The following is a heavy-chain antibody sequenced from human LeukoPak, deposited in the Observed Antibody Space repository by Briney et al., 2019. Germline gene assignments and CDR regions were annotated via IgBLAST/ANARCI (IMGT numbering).Heavy chain of an antibody. Sequence: SQTLSLTCAISGDSVSSNSAAWNWIRQSPSRGLEWLGRTYYRSKWYNDYAVSVKSRITINPDTSKNQFSLQLNSVTPEDTAVYYCARGAQYSSSFGITDYYMDVWGKGTTVTVSS. J-gene: IGHJ6*03. V-gene: IGHV6-1*01. D-gene: IGHD6-6*01. CDR3: ARGAQYSSSFGITDYYMDV. CDR1: GDSVSSNSAA. CDR2: TYYRSKWYN.